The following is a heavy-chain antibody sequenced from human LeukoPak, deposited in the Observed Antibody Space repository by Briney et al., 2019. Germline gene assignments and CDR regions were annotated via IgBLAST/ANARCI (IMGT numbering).Heavy chain of an antibody. CDR1: GYTFKSYA. D-gene: IGHD5-24*01. Sequence: GASVKVSCKASGYTFKSYAMNWVRQAPGQGLERMGWISTNTGNLTYAQGFTGRFVFSLDTSVSTAYLQISSLKAEDTAVYYCARDAATINFDSWGQGTLVTVSS. V-gene: IGHV7-4-1*02. CDR2: ISTNTGNL. J-gene: IGHJ4*02. CDR3: ARDAATINFDS.